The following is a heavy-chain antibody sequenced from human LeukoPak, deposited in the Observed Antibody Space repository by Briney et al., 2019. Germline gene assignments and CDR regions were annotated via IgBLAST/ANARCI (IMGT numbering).Heavy chain of an antibody. CDR3: ATLYGSSRGAFDY. CDR2: LYSGGGT. J-gene: IGHJ4*02. V-gene: IGHV3-53*01. Sequence: PGGSLRPSCAASGFIVSSNYMSWVRQAPGKGLEWVSVLYSGGGTYYADSVKGRFTISRDNSKNTLYLQMNSLRAEDTAIYYCATLYGSSRGAFDYWGQGTLVTVSS. D-gene: IGHD3-10*01. CDR1: GFIVSSNY.